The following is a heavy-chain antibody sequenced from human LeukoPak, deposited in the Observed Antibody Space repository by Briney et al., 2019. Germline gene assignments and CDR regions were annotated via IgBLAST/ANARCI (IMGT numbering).Heavy chain of an antibody. D-gene: IGHD2-15*01. V-gene: IGHV4-4*07. CDR3: ARGRCSGGSCYPAHY. CDR1: GGSINNYY. Sequence: PSETLSLTCTVSGGSINNYYWNWIRQAAGKGLEWIGRIYISGATNYNPSLKSRVTISVDTSKNQFSLKLSSVTAADTAVYYCARGRCSGGSCYPAHYWGQGTLVTVSS. CDR2: IYISGAT. J-gene: IGHJ4*02.